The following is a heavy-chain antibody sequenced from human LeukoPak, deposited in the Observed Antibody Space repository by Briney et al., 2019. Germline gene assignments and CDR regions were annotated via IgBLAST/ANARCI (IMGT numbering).Heavy chain of an antibody. CDR3: ARARYYDSSGSYYYGLDV. CDR1: GDSVSSDTAT. J-gene: IGHJ6*02. CDR2: TYYRPKWYN. D-gene: IGHD3-22*01. V-gene: IGHV6-1*01. Sequence: SQTLSLTCAISGDSVSSDTATWSWIRQSPSRGLEWLGRTYYRPKWYNDYAVSVKSPISINPDTSTNLLSLRLNSVTPEDTAVYYCARARYYDSSGSYYYGLDVWGHGTTVTVSS.